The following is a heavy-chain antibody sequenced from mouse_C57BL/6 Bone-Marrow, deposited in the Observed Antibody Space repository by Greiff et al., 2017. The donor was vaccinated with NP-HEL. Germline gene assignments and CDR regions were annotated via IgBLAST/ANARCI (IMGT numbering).Heavy chain of an antibody. Sequence: EVQLQQSGAELVRPGASVKLSCTASGFNIKDDYMHWVKQRPEQGLEWIGWIDPENGDTEYASKFQGKATITAYTSSNTAYLQLSSLTSEDTAVYYCTTTVVAWDYWGQGTTLTVSS. CDR3: TTTVVAWDY. CDR2: IDPENGDT. V-gene: IGHV14-4*01. J-gene: IGHJ2*01. D-gene: IGHD1-1*01. CDR1: GFNIKDDY.